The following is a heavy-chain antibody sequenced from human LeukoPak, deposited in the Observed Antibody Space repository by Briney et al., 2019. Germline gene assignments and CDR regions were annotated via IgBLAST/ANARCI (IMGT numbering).Heavy chain of an antibody. J-gene: IGHJ6*03. CDR2: IYYSGTT. V-gene: IGHV4-39*01. CDR3: ARQVSDYFYYYIDV. Sequence: SETLSLTCSVSGGSISSSSYYWNWIRQPPGKGLEWVGSIYYSGTTYYNSSLKSLVTISEDTTKNRFSLMLTSVTAADTAVYYCARQVSDYFYYYIDVWGEGTTVIVSS. CDR1: GGSISSSSYY.